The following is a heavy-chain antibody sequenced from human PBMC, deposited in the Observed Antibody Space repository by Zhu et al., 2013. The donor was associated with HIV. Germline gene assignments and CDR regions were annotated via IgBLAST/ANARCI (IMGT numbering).Heavy chain of an antibody. Sequence: QVHLVQSGAEVRKPGASVKVSCKASGYTFNDYYMHWVRQAPGQGLEWMGWINPKGGGTNYPQKFQGRVTMTRDTSISTAYMELNSLTSDDTAFYYCAREDRRLMTTLDYWGQGTLVTVSS. V-gene: IGHV1-2*02. CDR3: AREDRRLMTTLDY. CDR1: GYTFNDYY. CDR2: INPKGGGT. J-gene: IGHJ4*02. D-gene: IGHD4-4*01.